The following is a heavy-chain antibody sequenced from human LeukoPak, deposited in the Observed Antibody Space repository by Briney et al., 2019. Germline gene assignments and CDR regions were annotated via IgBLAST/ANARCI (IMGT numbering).Heavy chain of an antibody. CDR1: GLTFSTFG. CDR3: ARDLSGVTGYTYGRGIDY. J-gene: IGHJ4*02. V-gene: IGHV3-7*01. Sequence: PGGSLRLSCAASGLTFSTFGMTWVRQAPGKGLEWVANIKKDGSEKYYVDSVKGRFTISRDNAKTSLYLQMNSLRAEDTAVYYCARDLSGVTGYTYGRGIDYWGQGTLVTVSS. CDR2: IKKDGSEK. D-gene: IGHD5-18*01.